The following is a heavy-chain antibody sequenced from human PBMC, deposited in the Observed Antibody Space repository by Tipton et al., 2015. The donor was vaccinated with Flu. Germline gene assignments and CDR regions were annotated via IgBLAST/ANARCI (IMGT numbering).Heavy chain of an antibody. D-gene: IGHD4-11*01. V-gene: IGHV4-38-2*01. J-gene: IGHJ5*02. Sequence: LRLSCSVSGDSIGGGYCWGWIRQPPGKGLEWIGNVCQSGSTYYNPSLKSRVTISLARSKNQFSLRMTSVTAADAAVYHCARRDFSNYVSEPKNWFDLWGQGTQVTVSS. CDR1: GDSIGGGYC. CDR2: VCQSGST. CDR3: ARRDFSNYVSEPKNWFDL.